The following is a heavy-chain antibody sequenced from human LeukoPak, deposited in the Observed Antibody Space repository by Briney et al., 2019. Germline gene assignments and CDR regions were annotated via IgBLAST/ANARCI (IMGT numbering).Heavy chain of an antibody. V-gene: IGHV4-59*08. CDR2: IYYSGST. J-gene: IGHJ4*02. Sequence: SETLSLTCTVSGGSMSSYYWSWIRQPPGKGLEWIGYIYYSGSTKYNPSLKSRVTISVDTSKNQFSLKLTSVTAADTAVYYCTRGTVTTAYFDYWGQGTLVTVSS. D-gene: IGHD4-17*01. CDR1: GGSMSSYY. CDR3: TRGTVTTAYFDY.